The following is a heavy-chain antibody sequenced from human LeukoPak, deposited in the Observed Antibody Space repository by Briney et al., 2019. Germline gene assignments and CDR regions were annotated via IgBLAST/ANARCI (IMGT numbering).Heavy chain of an antibody. J-gene: IGHJ4*02. D-gene: IGHD1-1*01. CDR1: GASINSYY. CDR2: VYHSGST. Sequence: SSETLSLTCTVSGASINSYYWSWIRQPPGEGLEWIGYVYHSGSTNYNSSLKSLVTISLDTSKTQFSLRLSSVTAADTAVYYCASQLGGTTFHWGQGALVTVSS. V-gene: IGHV4-59*01. CDR3: ASQLGGTTFH.